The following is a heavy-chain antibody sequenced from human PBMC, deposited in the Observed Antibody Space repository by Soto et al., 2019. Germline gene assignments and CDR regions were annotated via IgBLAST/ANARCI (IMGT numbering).Heavy chain of an antibody. CDR2: IYYSGST. CDR3: SSQKLDVPAFFDY. D-gene: IGHD3-3*02. CDR1: GGSISSGDYY. J-gene: IGHJ4*02. Sequence: SETLSLTCTVSGGSISSGDYYWSWIRQPPGKGLEWIGYIYYSGSTYYNPSLKSRVTISVDTSRNQFSLTLTSVTAADTAVYYCSSQKLDVPAFFDYSSQGTLVTVSS. V-gene: IGHV4-30-4*01.